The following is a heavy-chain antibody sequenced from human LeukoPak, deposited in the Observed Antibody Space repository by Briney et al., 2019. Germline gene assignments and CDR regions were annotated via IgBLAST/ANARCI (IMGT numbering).Heavy chain of an antibody. CDR3: AKDPSYSSSWYYAGSYWYYYYYGMDV. D-gene: IGHD6-13*01. CDR2: ISGDGGST. Sequence: QPGGSLRLSCAASGFTFDDYAMHWVRQAPGKGLEWVSLISGDGGSTYYADSVKGRFTISRDNSKNSLYLQMNSLRTEDTALYYCAKDPSYSSSWYYAGSYWYYYYYGMDVWGQGTTVTVSS. V-gene: IGHV3-43*02. J-gene: IGHJ6*02. CDR1: GFTFDDYA.